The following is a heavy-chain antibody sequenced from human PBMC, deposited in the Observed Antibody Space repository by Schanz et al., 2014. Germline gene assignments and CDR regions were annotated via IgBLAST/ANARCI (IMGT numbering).Heavy chain of an antibody. V-gene: IGHV3-48*01. J-gene: IGHJ6*02. Sequence: EVQLVESGGGLVRPGGSLRLSCTTSGLIFSTYTLNWVRQAPGKGLEWISYISFSGNTIYYADSVKGRFTISRDNAKNSVFLQMNRLRAEDTAVYYCATEGPRGTRHPINYYYAMDNWGQWTKVTV. CDR2: ISFSGNTI. D-gene: IGHD6-6*01. CDR3: ATEGPRGTRHPINYYYAMDN. CDR1: GLIFSTYT.